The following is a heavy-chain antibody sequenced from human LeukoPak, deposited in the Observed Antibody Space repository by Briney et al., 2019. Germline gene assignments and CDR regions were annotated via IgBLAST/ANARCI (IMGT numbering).Heavy chain of an antibody. CDR1: GFTFSSYS. Sequence: GGSLRLPCAASGFTFSSYSMNWVRQAPGKGLEWVSSISSSSSYIYYADSVKGRFTISRDNAKNSLYLQMNSLRAEDTAVYYCARDPTSHGSGTSYWGQGTLVTVSS. J-gene: IGHJ4*02. CDR3: ARDPTSHGSGTSY. V-gene: IGHV3-21*01. CDR2: ISSSSSYI. D-gene: IGHD3-10*01.